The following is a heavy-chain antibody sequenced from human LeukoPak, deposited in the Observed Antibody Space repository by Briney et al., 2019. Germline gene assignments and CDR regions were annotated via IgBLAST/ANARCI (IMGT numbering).Heavy chain of an antibody. V-gene: IGHV4-34*01. CDR2: INHRGST. D-gene: IGHD1-26*01. CDR1: GESSSGCY. CDR3: ARGQFWRGSEIRV. J-gene: IGHJ4*02. Sequence: PSETLSLTCRVDGESSSGCYWIWIRQPPGKGLEWIGEINHRGSTNYNPSLKSRVTLSVDTSNRQFSLNVTSMTAADTAMYYCARGQFWRGSEIRVWGQGTLVTVSS.